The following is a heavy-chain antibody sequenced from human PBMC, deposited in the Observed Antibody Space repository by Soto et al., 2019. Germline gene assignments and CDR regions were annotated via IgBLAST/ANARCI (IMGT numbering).Heavy chain of an antibody. CDR2: IGGDGAST. CDR1: GFAFSSYA. V-gene: IGHV3-23*01. CDR3: TKDQDGEWWFSQGWFDT. Sequence: EVQLLESGGGLVQPGGSLRLSCAASGFAFSSYAMSWVRQSSGKGLEWVAAIGGDGASTYYADSVRGRFIISRDNSKNTLCLHMTSLRAEETAVYYCTKDQDGEWWFSQGWFDTWGQGSLVTVSS. J-gene: IGHJ5*02. D-gene: IGHD2-15*01.